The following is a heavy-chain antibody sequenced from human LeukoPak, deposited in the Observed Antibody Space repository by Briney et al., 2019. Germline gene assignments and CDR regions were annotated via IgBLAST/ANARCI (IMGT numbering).Heavy chain of an antibody. V-gene: IGHV1-2*02. CDR2: INPNSGGT. J-gene: IGHJ5*02. D-gene: IGHD2-15*01. CDR1: GYTFTGYY. Sequence: ASVKVSCNASGYTFTGYYMHWVRQAPGQGLEWMGWINPNSGGTNYAQKFQGRVTMTRDTSISTAYMELSRLRSDDTAVYYCAREYCSGRSCYANPNWFDPWGQGTLVTVSS. CDR3: AREYCSGRSCYANPNWFDP.